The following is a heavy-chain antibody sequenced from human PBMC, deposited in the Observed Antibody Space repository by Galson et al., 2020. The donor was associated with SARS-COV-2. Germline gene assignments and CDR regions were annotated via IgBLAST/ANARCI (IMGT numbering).Heavy chain of an antibody. J-gene: IGHJ5*02. V-gene: IGHV3-21*04. D-gene: IGHD4-17*01. CDR3: ARAYGEFWFDP. CDR1: GFTFSSYS. Sequence: GESLKISCAASGFTFSSYSMNWVRQAPGKGLEWVSSISSSSSYIYYADSVKGRFTISRDNSKNTLYLQMNSLRAEDTAVYYCARAYGEFWFDPWGQGTLVTVSS. CDR2: ISSSSSYI.